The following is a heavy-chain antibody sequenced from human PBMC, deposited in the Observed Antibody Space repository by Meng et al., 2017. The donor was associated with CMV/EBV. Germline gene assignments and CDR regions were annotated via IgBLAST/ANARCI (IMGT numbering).Heavy chain of an antibody. CDR1: SCSGYY. CDR2: INHSGST. Sequence: SCSGYYWGGIRQPPGQGLEWIGEINHSGSTNYNPSLKSRVTISVDTSKNQFSLKLSSVTAADTAVYYCARSSPLRFLEFLPPFRPNWGQGTLVTVSS. J-gene: IGHJ4*02. V-gene: IGHV4-34*01. D-gene: IGHD3-3*01. CDR3: ARSSPLRFLEFLPPFRPN.